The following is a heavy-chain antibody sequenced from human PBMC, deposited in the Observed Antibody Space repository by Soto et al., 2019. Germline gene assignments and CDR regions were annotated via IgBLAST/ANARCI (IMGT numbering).Heavy chain of an antibody. CDR2: IKWDGGSR. D-gene: IGHD3-10*01. CDR3: ANEGALSMGYFDV. J-gene: IGHJ4*02. V-gene: IGHV3-9*01. Sequence: EVQVVESGGRLVRPGRSLRLSCATSGFTFDNYAMHWVRQAPGKGLEWVSGIKWDGGSRGYAGSVKGRFTISRDNARKSLYLQMWSLRVEDTAVYYCANEGALSMGYFDVWGRGTLVIVSS. CDR1: GFTFDNYA.